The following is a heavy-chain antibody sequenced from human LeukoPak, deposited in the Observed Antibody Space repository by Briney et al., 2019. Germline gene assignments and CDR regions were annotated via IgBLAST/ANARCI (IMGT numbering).Heavy chain of an antibody. D-gene: IGHD3-16*01. CDR3: ARDRWGAWFDP. Sequence: GGSLRLSCAASGFSVSSNYMSWVRQAPGKGPEWVSVIYSGGSTYYADSVKGRFTISRDNSKNTVYLQMNSLRAEDTAVYYCARDRWGAWFDPWGQGTLVTVSS. CDR1: GFSVSSNY. J-gene: IGHJ5*02. V-gene: IGHV3-66*01. CDR2: IYSGGST.